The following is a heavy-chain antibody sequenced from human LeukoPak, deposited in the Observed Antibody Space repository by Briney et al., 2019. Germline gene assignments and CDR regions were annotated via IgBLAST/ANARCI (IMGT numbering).Heavy chain of an antibody. D-gene: IGHD6-19*01. V-gene: IGHV1-8*01. Sequence: GSVTVSCTASGYTFTTCDMNWVRQAAGKGLEWVGWMNTNSGNTDYAQSLKGRVTITRDKARRTAYMEVSKLRSEHTAIYYCTRVSSGRRDYWGQGPLLTVFS. CDR1: GYTFTTCD. J-gene: IGHJ4*02. CDR2: MNTNSGNT. CDR3: TRVSSGRRDY.